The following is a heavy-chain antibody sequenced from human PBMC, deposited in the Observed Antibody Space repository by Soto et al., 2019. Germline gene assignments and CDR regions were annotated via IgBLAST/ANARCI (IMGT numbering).Heavy chain of an antibody. J-gene: IGHJ5*02. CDR2: INPMLGVA. CDR3: ARGPAQFDP. V-gene: IGHV1-69*10. Sequence: ASVKVSCKASGGSFSSLVISWLRQAPGQGPEWMGGINPMLGVANFAQKFQDRVTITADESTTTAYMELSSLRSEGTAVYYCARGPAQFDPWGQGTLVTVSS. D-gene: IGHD2-2*01. CDR1: GGSFSSLV.